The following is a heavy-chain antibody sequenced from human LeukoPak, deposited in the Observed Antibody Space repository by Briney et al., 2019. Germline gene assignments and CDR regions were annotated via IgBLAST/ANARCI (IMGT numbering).Heavy chain of an antibody. D-gene: IGHD2-2*01. CDR2: INTYNDNT. V-gene: IGHV1-18*01. CDR1: GYTFSSYG. Sequence: GASVKVSCKASGYTFSSYGISWVRQAPGQGLEWMGWINTYNDNTIYEQKFRGRVAMTADTSTSTAYMDLRSLRTDDTAVYYCARDRCSSTSCYLLAPLGSSPDAFDIWGQGTMVTVSS. CDR3: ARDRCSSTSCYLLAPLGSSPDAFDI. J-gene: IGHJ3*02.